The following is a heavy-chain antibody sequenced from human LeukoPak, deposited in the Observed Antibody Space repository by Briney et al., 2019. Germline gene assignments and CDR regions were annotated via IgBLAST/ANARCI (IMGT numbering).Heavy chain of an antibody. CDR1: GYSISSGFF. Sequence: SETPSLTCAVSGYSISSGFFWAWMRQSPGKGLEWIGSIYHSGSTFYNPSLKGRVTISIDRSNNQFSLRLSSVTAADTAVYYCARDLDCSGGTCYFDPWGQGTLVTVSS. CDR3: ARDLDCSGGTCYFDP. V-gene: IGHV4-38-2*02. J-gene: IGHJ5*02. CDR2: IYHSGST. D-gene: IGHD2-15*01.